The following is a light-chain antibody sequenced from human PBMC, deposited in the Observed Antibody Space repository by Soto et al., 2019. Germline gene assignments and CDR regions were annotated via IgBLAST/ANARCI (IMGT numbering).Light chain of an antibody. CDR2: GNI. Sequence: QSVLTQPPSVSGAPGQRVTISCTGSSSNIGAGYGVHWYQQFPGTAPKLLIYGNINRPSGVPDRFSGSKSGTSASLAIAGLQAEDEADYYCQSYDNRLSGWVFGGGTKLTVL. CDR3: QSYDNRLSGWV. V-gene: IGLV1-40*01. J-gene: IGLJ3*02. CDR1: SSNIGAGYG.